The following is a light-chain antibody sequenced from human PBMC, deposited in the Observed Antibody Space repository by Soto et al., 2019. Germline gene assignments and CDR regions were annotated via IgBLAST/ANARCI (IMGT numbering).Light chain of an antibody. J-gene: IGKJ4*01. CDR2: AAS. V-gene: IGKV1-39*01. CDR3: QQSHRTPVT. Sequence: DIQMTLSPSTLSGSVGDTVTIACRASQSISTHLNWYQQKPGKAPNLLIYAASNLHGGVPSRFSGSGSGTNFILTISSLQAEDIATYYCQQSHRTPVTVGGGGKVAI. CDR1: QSISTH.